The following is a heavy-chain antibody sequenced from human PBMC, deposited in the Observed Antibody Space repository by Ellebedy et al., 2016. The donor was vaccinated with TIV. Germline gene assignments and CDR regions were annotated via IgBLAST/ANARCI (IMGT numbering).Heavy chain of an antibody. V-gene: IGHV5-10-1*01. CDR2: IDPSNSYT. CDR1: GYSFTSYW. J-gene: IGHJ4*02. Sequence: GESLKTSCKGSGYSFTSYWISWVRQMPGKGLEWMGRIDPSNSYTNYSPSFQGHVTISADKSISTAYLQWSSLKASDTAMYYCARHSPLYVWGSYRPFDYWGQGTLVTVSS. D-gene: IGHD3-16*02. CDR3: ARHSPLYVWGSYRPFDY.